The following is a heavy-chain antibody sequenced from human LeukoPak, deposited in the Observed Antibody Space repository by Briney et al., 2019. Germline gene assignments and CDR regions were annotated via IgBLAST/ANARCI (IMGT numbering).Heavy chain of an antibody. CDR2: IYYSGST. D-gene: IGHD3-10*01. V-gene: IGHV4-39*07. J-gene: IGHJ4*02. Sequence: SETLSLTCTVSGGSISSSSYYWGWIRQPPGKGLEWIGSIYYSGSTYYNPSLKSRVTISVDTSKNQFSLKLSSVTAADTAVYYCARGGLWFGELLEYYFDYWGQGTLVTVSS. CDR1: GGSISSSSYY. CDR3: ARGGLWFGELLEYYFDY.